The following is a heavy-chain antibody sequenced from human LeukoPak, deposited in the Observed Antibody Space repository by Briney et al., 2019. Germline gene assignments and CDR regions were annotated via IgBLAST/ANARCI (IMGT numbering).Heavy chain of an antibody. J-gene: IGHJ4*02. V-gene: IGHV1-46*01. D-gene: IGHD6-6*01. CDR2: INPSGGST. Sequence: GASVKVSCKASGYTFTSYGISWVRQAPGQGLEWMGIINPSGGSTSYAQKFQGRVTMTRDTSTSTVYMELSSLRSEDTAVYYCASFSSSAPFDYWGQGTLVTVSS. CDR1: GYTFTSYG. CDR3: ASFSSSAPFDY.